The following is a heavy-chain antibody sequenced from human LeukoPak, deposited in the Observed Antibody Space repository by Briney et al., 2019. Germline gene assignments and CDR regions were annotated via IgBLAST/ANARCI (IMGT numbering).Heavy chain of an antibody. V-gene: IGHV4-59*08. CDR2: IYCSGST. J-gene: IGHJ4*02. CDR3: ARSYSTSIDY. Sequence: SETLSLTCTVSGGPISSYYWSWIRQPPGKGLEWIGYIYCSGSTNYNPSLKSRVTISVDTSKNQFSLKLSSVTAADTAVYYCARSYSTSIDYWGQGTLVTVSS. D-gene: IGHD2-21*01. CDR1: GGPISSYY.